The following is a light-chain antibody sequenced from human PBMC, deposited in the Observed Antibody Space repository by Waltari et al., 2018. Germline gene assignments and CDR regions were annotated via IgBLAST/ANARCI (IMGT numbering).Light chain of an antibody. Sequence: ALTQPPSVSVSPGQTATITCSGDKLGNTYVSWYQQPSGQPPLLVIYEGSRRPSGIPERVSGDTATLTIGDTQAVDEADYFCQARGNNDVVFGGGTKLTVL. V-gene: IGLV3-1*01. CDR2: EGS. J-gene: IGLJ3*02. CDR1: KLGNTY. CDR3: QARGNNDVV.